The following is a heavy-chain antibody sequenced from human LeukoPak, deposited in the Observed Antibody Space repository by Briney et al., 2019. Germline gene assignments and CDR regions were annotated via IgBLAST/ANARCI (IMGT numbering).Heavy chain of an antibody. CDR2: INPYSGGT. J-gene: IGHJ5*02. Sequence: AASVKVSCKASGYTFTSYGISWVRQAPGQGLEWMGWINPYSGGTKYALKFQGRVTLTTDTSISTAYMDLSRLTSDDTAVYYCAREGCSTSNCHVIGDDKWFDPWGQGTLVTVSS. V-gene: IGHV1-2*02. CDR3: AREGCSTSNCHVIGDDKWFDP. CDR1: GYTFTSYG. D-gene: IGHD2-2*01.